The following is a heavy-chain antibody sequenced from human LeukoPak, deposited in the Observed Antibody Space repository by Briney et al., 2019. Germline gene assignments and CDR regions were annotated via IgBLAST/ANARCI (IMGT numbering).Heavy chain of an antibody. V-gene: IGHV1-69*13. Sequence: SVKVSCKASGDTFSRYGISWVRQAPGQGLEWMGGIIPIFGTANYAQKFQGRVTITADESTSTAYMELSSLRSEDTAVYYCARGGGYNRNWFDPWGQGTLVTVSS. CDR1: GDTFSRYG. J-gene: IGHJ5*02. CDR3: ARGGGYNRNWFDP. CDR2: IIPIFGTA. D-gene: IGHD5-24*01.